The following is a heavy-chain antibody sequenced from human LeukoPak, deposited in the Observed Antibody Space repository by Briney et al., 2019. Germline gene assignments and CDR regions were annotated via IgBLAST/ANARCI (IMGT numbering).Heavy chain of an antibody. CDR2: IYYSGST. J-gene: IGHJ4*02. CDR1: GGSISSSSYY. Sequence: SETLSLTCTVSGGSISSSSYYWGWIRQPPGKGLEWIGSIYYSGSTYYNPSLKSRVTISVDTSKNQFSLKLSSVTAADTAVYYCARETAVACDIGFIDYWGQGTLVTVSS. CDR3: ARETAVACDIGFIDY. V-gene: IGHV4-39*07. D-gene: IGHD6-19*01.